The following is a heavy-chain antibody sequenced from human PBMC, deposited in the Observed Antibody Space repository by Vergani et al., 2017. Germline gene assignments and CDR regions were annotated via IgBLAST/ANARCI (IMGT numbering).Heavy chain of an antibody. V-gene: IGHV1-2*02. J-gene: IGHJ3*02. CDR3: ARENYYYDSSGYYFSHAFDI. CDR2: INPNSGGT. D-gene: IGHD3-22*01. CDR1: GYTFTGYC. Sequence: QVQLVQSGAEVKKPGASVKVSCKASGYTFTGYCMHWVRQAPGQGLEWMGWINPNSGGTNYAQKFQGRVTMTRDTSISTAYMELSRLRSDDTAVYYCARENYYYDSSGYYFSHAFDIWGQGTMVTVSS.